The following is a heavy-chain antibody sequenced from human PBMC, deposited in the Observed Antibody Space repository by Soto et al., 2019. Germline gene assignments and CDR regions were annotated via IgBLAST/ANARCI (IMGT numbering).Heavy chain of an antibody. J-gene: IGHJ6*02. CDR1: GCSISSSFY. Sequence: QLQLQESGPGLAKPSETLSLSCTVSGCSISSSFYWGWIRQPPGKGLEWIGSIYGTGNTYYNPSLKGRVTISADTSKNQFFLNLISVTAADTAVYYCRSSSRYSTDVWGQGATVTVSS. CDR2: IYGTGNT. CDR3: RSSSRYSTDV. D-gene: IGHD6-19*01. V-gene: IGHV4-39*01.